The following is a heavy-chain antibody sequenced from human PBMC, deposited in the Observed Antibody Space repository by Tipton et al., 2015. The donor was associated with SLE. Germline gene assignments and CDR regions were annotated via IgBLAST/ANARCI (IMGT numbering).Heavy chain of an antibody. Sequence: TLSLTCTVSGGSITDYYWSWVRQAPGKGPEWIGHMSDSGNTNYNPSLKNRVTISLDTSRSQISLRLNSMTAADTAIYYCGRVAWYFDLWGRGTLVTVSS. CDR3: GRVAWYFDL. CDR2: MSDSGNT. V-gene: IGHV4-59*01. CDR1: GGSITDYY. J-gene: IGHJ2*01.